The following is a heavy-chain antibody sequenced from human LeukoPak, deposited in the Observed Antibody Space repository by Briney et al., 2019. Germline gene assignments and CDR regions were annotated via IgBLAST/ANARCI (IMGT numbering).Heavy chain of an antibody. V-gene: IGHV3-30*02. J-gene: IGHJ6*03. CDR1: GFTFSDCY. Sequence: GGSLRLSCEASGFTFSDCYMDWVRQAPGKGLEWVAYIQYDRTNEQYAHSVKGRFRISRDNSNNILYLQMNSLRTEDTAVYYCAKDRCSNGIGCYYYYMEVWGKGTTVTISS. CDR3: AKDRCSNGIGCYYYYMEV. D-gene: IGHD2-8*01. CDR2: IQYDRTNE.